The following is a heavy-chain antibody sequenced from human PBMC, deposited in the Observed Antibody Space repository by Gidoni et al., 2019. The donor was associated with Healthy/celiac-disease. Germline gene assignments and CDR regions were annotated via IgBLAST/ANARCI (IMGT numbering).Heavy chain of an antibody. CDR3: AREGITIFDY. CDR1: GFTFSSYW. D-gene: IGHD3-9*01. J-gene: IGHJ4*02. V-gene: IGHV3-7*03. Sequence: EVQLVESGGGLVQPGGSLRLPCAASGFTFSSYWMSWVRPAPGKGLEWVANIKQDGSEKYYVDSGKGRFTISRDNAKNSLYLQMNSLRAEDTAVYYCAREGITIFDYWGQGTLVTVSS. CDR2: IKQDGSEK.